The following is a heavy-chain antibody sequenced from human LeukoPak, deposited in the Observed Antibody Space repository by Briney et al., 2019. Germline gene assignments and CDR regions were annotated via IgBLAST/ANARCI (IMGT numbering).Heavy chain of an antibody. CDR1: GYTFTGYY. V-gene: IGHV1-2*02. J-gene: IGHJ3*02. Sequence: ASVKVSFKASGYTFTGYYMHWVRQAPGQGLEWMGWINPNSGGTNYAQKFQGRVTMTRDTSISTAYMELSRLRSDDTAVYYCATASLYYYDSSGSDAFDIWGQGTMVTVSS. CDR3: ATASLYYYDSSGSDAFDI. D-gene: IGHD3-22*01. CDR2: INPNSGGT.